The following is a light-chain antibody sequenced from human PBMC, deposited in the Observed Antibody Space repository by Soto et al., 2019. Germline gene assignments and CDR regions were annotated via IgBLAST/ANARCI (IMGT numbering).Light chain of an antibody. J-gene: IGKJ3*01. V-gene: IGKV3-20*01. CDR3: QQYTTSPFT. CDR1: QSVGSNY. Sequence: EIVLTQSPGTLSLSPGERATLCCRASQSVGSNYLAWYQQKPGQAPRVLIYGASSRATGIPDRFSGSGSGADFTLTISRLEPEDFAVYYCQQYTTSPFTFGPGTKVDIK. CDR2: GAS.